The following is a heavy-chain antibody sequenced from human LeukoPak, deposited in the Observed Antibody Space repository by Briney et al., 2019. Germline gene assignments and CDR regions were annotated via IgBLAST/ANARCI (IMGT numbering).Heavy chain of an antibody. CDR1: GGSISSGGYY. D-gene: IGHD1-26*01. CDR3: AGCPWDAYWYFDL. V-gene: IGHV4-31*03. J-gene: IGHJ2*01. CDR2: IYYSGST. Sequence: SQTLSLTCTVSGGSISSGGYYWGWIRQHPGKGLEWIGYIYYSGSTYYNPSLKSRVTISVDTSKNQFSLKLSSVTAADTAVYYCAGCPWDAYWYFDLWGRGTLVTVSS.